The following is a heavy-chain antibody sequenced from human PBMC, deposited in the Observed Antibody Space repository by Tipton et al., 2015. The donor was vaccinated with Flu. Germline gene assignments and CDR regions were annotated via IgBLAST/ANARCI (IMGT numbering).Heavy chain of an antibody. J-gene: IGHJ4*02. Sequence: LRLSCTVSGGSVSSSRYYWSWIRQPAGKSLEWIGRILISGSTNYNPSLESRVTISIDATMNQFSLKMTSAIAADTAVYFCARERGSGVAELWGQGNQVIVSS. V-gene: IGHV4-61*02. D-gene: IGHD6-19*01. CDR2: ILISGST. CDR1: GGSVSSSRYY. CDR3: ARERGSGVAEL.